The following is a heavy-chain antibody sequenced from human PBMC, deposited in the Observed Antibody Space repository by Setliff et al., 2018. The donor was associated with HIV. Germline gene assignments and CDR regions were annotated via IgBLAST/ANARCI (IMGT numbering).Heavy chain of an antibody. CDR2: MYHSGTT. CDR1: GGSFSGYY. CDR3: AGESALSGQSD. V-gene: IGHV4-34*01. J-gene: IGHJ4*02. Sequence: SETLSLTCAVYGGSFSGYYWSWIRQPPGKGLEWIGEMYHSGTTRYNPSLESRVTLSLDKSRNQFTLKMTSVTAADTALYYCAGESALSGQSDWGQGTLVTVSS. D-gene: IGHD6-19*01.